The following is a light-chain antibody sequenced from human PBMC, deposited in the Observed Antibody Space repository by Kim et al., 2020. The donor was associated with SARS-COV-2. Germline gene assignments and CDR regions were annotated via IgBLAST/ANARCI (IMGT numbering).Light chain of an antibody. Sequence: SSELTQDPAVSVALGQTVRITCQGDSLRSYYATWYQQRPGQAPMLVIYGKNNRPSEIPDRFSGSSSGNTASLTITGAQAEDEADYYCGSRHTNHNVIFGGGTNLTVL. J-gene: IGLJ2*01. CDR1: SLRSYY. CDR3: GSRHTNHNVI. V-gene: IGLV3-19*01. CDR2: GKN.